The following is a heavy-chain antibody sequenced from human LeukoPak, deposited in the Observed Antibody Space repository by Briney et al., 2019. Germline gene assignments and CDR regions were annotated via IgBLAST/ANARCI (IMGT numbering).Heavy chain of an antibody. CDR1: GFRFTSYW. V-gene: IGHV3-7*01. Sequence: GGSLRLSCAASGFRFTSYWMSWVRQAPGKGLEWVANINQDGSEKYYGDSVKGRFTISRDNAKNSLYLEMSSLRAEDTAVYFCARDGHPFDSWGQGTLVTVSS. CDR3: ARDGHPFDS. J-gene: IGHJ4*02. CDR2: INQDGSEK.